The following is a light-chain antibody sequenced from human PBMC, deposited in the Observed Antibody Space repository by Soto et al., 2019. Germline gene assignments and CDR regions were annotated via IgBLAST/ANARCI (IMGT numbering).Light chain of an antibody. Sequence: EIVLTQSPGTLSLSPGERATLSCRASRSVSSSYLPWYQKKLGQAPGVLILGASSRAIGFPDSFSGSGFGTDFPFTFSRLEPEDFAVYFCQQYGNPPPNAFGQGTKVDIK. V-gene: IGKV3-20*01. CDR2: GAS. J-gene: IGKJ2*01. CDR3: QQYGNPPPNA. CDR1: RSVSSSY.